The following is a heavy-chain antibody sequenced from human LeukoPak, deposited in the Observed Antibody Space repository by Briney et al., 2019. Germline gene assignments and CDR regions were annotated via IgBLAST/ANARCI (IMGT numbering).Heavy chain of an antibody. Sequence: GASVKVSCKASGYTFTGSYIHWVRQAPGQGLEWMGWINPNSGGTNSAQRFQGRVTMTRDTSISTAYMEMRSLRSDDTAVYYCARSKDIVAMDFDYWGQGTLVTVSS. V-gene: IGHV1-2*02. CDR3: ARSKDIVAMDFDY. D-gene: IGHD5-12*01. J-gene: IGHJ4*02. CDR1: GYTFTGSY. CDR2: INPNSGGT.